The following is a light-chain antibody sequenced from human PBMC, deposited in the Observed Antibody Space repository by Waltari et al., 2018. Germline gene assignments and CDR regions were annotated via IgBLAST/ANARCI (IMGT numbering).Light chain of an antibody. J-gene: IGKJ1*01. Sequence: EIVLTQSPATLSLSPGERATLSCRASQSVSSYLAWYQQKPGQAPRLLIYDASNRATGIPARFSGSGSGTDFTLTISSLEPEDFAVYYCQQRSNQETFG. V-gene: IGKV3-11*01. CDR1: QSVSSY. CDR3: QQRSNQET. CDR2: DAS.